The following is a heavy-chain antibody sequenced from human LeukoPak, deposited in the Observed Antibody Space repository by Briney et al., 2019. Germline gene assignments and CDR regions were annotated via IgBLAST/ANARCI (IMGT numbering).Heavy chain of an antibody. Sequence: GGSLRLSCAASGFTFSSYEMNWVRQAPGKGLEWVSYISSSGSTIYYADSVKGRFTISRDNAKNSLYLQMNSLRAEDTAVYYCARDFVDYDILTGYYNGFDYWGQGTLVTVPS. J-gene: IGHJ4*02. CDR1: GFTFSSYE. CDR2: ISSSGSTI. CDR3: ARDFVDYDILTGYYNGFDY. D-gene: IGHD3-9*01. V-gene: IGHV3-48*03.